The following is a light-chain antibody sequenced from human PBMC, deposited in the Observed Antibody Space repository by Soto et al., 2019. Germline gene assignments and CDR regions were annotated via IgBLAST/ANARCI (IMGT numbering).Light chain of an antibody. Sequence: EILLTQSPATLSLSPGERATLSCRASQSVRNYLAWYQQKPGQAPRLLIYDASNRATGIPARFSGSGSGTDFTLTISSLEPEDFAVYYCHHRRNWWTFGQGTKVDIK. J-gene: IGKJ1*01. CDR2: DAS. CDR1: QSVRNY. CDR3: HHRRNWWT. V-gene: IGKV3-11*01.